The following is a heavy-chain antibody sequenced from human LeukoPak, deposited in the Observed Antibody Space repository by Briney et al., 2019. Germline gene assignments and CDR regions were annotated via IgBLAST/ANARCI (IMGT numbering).Heavy chain of an antibody. V-gene: IGHV4-59*01. CDR1: GGSISPDY. CDR2: IYYSGST. D-gene: IGHD6-13*01. CDR3: AMHTVIASSWSLDY. J-gene: IGHJ4*02. Sequence: PSETLSLTCTVSGGSISPDYWSWIRQPPGKGLEWIGYIYYSGSTNYNPSLKSRVTISVDTSKNQFSLRLTSVTTADTAVYFCAMHTVIASSWSLDYWGQGTLVTVSS.